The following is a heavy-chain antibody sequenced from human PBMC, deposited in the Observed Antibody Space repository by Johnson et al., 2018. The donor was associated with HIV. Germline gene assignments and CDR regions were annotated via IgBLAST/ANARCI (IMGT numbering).Heavy chain of an antibody. J-gene: IGHJ3*02. CDR2: ISSNGGST. V-gene: IGHV3-64*01. CDR3: AKSGPRGGNPDDAFDI. CDR1: GFTFSSYA. D-gene: IGHD4-23*01. Sequence: MLLVESGGTVVQPGGSLRLSCAASGFTFSSYAMHWVRQAPGKGLEYVSAISSNGGSTYYANSVKGRFTISRDNSKNTLYLQMNSLRAEDTAVYYCAKSGPRGGNPDDAFDIGGQGTMVTVSS.